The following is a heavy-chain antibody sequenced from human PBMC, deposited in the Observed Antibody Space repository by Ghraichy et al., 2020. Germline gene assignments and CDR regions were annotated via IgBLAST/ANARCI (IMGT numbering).Heavy chain of an antibody. J-gene: IGHJ4*02. CDR1: GFPFSTYN. V-gene: IGHV3-48*02. Sequence: GGSLRLSCAASGFPFSTYNMNWVRQAPGKGLEWVSYISSSSNTIYYADSVKGRFTISRDNARYSLYLQMNSLRDEDTAVYYCARDYYNSGSYSFDFWGQGTLVTVSS. D-gene: IGHD3-10*01. CDR3: ARDYYNSGSYSFDF. CDR2: ISSSSNTI.